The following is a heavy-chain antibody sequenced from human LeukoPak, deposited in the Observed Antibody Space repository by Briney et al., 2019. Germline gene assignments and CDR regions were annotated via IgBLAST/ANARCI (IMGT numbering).Heavy chain of an antibody. CDR1: GFTFSTYA. CDR2: IRGSGDSA. Sequence: PGGSLRLSCVASGFTFSTYAMSWVRQAPGKGLEWVSAIRGSGDSAYYADSVKGRFTISRDNSKNTLYLQMNGLRAEDTAVYYCAKAPRIYCSGGSCYSDYWGQGTLVTVSS. J-gene: IGHJ4*02. CDR3: AKAPRIYCSGGSCYSDY. D-gene: IGHD2-15*01. V-gene: IGHV3-23*01.